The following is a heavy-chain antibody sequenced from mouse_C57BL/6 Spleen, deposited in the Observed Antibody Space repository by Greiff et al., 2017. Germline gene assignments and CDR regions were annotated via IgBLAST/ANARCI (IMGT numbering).Heavy chain of an antibody. D-gene: IGHD2-14*01. J-gene: IGHJ4*01. CDR3: ARGYRYDFYAMDY. CDR1: GYTFTSYW. Sequence: QVQLQQPGAELVRPGSSVKLSCKASGYTFTSYWMHWVKQRPIQGLEWIGNIDPSDSETHYNQQFKDKATLTVDKSSSTAYMQLSSLTSEDSAVXYCARGYRYDFYAMDYWGQGTSGTGSS. V-gene: IGHV1-52*01. CDR2: IDPSDSET.